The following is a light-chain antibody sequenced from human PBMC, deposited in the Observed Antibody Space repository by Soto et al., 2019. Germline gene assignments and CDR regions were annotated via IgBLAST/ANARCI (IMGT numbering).Light chain of an antibody. CDR3: MQDLHATPS. CDR1: QSLLHRNGYNY. V-gene: IGKV2-28*01. J-gene: IGKJ4*01. Sequence: DIVLTQSPLSLPVTPGEPASISCRSSQSLLHRNGYNYLDWYLQKPGQSPQLLIYLGSNRASGVPDRVSGSGSGTDFTLKISRVEAEDVGIYYCMQDLHATPSYGGGTTV. CDR2: LGS.